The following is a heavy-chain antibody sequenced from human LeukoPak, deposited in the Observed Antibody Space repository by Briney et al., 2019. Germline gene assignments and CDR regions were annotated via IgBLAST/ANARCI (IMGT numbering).Heavy chain of an antibody. V-gene: IGHV1-24*01. CDR2: FDPEDGET. J-gene: IGHJ4*02. Sequence: ASVKVSCKVSGYTLTELSMHWVRQAPGKGLEWMGGFDPEDGETIYAQKFQGRVTMTEDTSTDTAYMELSSLRSEDTAVYYCARRNLEATPFDYWGQGTLVTVSS. CDR3: ARRNLEATPFDY. D-gene: IGHD2-15*01. CDR1: GYTLTELS.